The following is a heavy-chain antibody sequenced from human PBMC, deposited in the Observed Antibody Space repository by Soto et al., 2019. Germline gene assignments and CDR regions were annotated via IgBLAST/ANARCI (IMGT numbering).Heavy chain of an antibody. J-gene: IGHJ4*02. CDR2: FDPEDFET. D-gene: IGHD4-17*01. CDR3: TTGGPYSDLAGFEY. V-gene: IGHV1-24*01. CDR1: GYTLTELS. Sequence: GASVKVSCKVSGYTLTELSMHWVRQAPGKGLEWMGGFDPEDFETIYAQSFQGRVTMTENPSADTAFMELSSLKSDDTAVYYCTTGGPYSDLAGFEYWGQGTQVTVSS.